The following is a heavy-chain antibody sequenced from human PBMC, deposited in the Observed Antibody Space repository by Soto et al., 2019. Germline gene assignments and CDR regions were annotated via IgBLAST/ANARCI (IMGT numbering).Heavy chain of an antibody. CDR3: ATAVGGSSTSCCTGYYYYGMDV. D-gene: IGHD2-2*01. J-gene: IGHJ6*02. Sequence: GASVKVSCKVSGYTLTELSMHWVRQAPGKGLEWMGGFDPEDGETIYAQKFQGRVTMTEDTSTDTAYMELSSLRSEDTAVYYCATAVGGSSTSCCTGYYYYGMDVWGQGTTVTVSS. CDR1: GYTLTELS. V-gene: IGHV1-24*01. CDR2: FDPEDGET.